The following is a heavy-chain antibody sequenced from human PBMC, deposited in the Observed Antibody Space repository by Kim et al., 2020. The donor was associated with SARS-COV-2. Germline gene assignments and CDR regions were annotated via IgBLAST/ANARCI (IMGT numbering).Heavy chain of an antibody. J-gene: IGHJ4*02. CDR3: ARLPACSGYYSFSSSLDY. CDR2: IYYSGST. Sequence: SETLSLTCTVSGGSISSSSYYWGWIRQPPGKGLEWIGSIYYSGSTYYNPSLKSRVTISVDTSKNQFSLKLRSVTAADPAVYYCARLPACSGYYSFSSSLDYCGQGTLVTISS. D-gene: IGHD3-22*01. V-gene: IGHV4-39*01. CDR1: GGSISSSSYY.